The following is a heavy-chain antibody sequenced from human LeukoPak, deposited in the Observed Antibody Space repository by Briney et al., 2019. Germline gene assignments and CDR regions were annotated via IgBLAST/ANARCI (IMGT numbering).Heavy chain of an antibody. CDR3: GSSKVLAATYTGVYYYYGMDV. V-gene: IGHV1-8*01. CDR1: GYTFSSYD. J-gene: IGHJ6*02. Sequence: GASVKVSCKASGYTFSSYDIKWVRQATGQGPEWMRWMNPNSGNTIYVQMFQGTVTMTRNTSISTAYIELSSLRSEDTAVYYCGSSKVLAATYTGVYYYYGMDVWGQGTTVTVSS. CDR2: MNPNSGNT. D-gene: IGHD2-15*01.